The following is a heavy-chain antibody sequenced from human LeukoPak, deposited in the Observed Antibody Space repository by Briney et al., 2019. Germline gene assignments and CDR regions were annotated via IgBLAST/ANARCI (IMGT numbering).Heavy chain of an antibody. V-gene: IGHV3-33*01. J-gene: IGHJ3*02. D-gene: IGHD5-18*01. CDR2: IWYDGSNK. CDR1: GFTFSSYG. CDR3: ARGGYSYRIDAFDI. Sequence: PGGSLRLSCAASGFTFSSYGMHWVRQAPGKGLEWVAVIWYDGSNKYYADSVKGRFTISRDNSKNTLYLQMNSLRAEDTAVYYCARGGYSYRIDAFDIWGQGTMVTVFS.